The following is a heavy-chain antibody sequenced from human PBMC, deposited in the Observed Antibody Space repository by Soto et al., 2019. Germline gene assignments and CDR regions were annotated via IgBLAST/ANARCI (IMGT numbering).Heavy chain of an antibody. J-gene: IGHJ4*02. CDR2: IYYSGST. Sequence: QVQLQESGPGLVKPSQTLSLTCTVSGGSISSGDYYWGWIRQPPGKGLEWIGYIYYSGSTYYNPSLKSRVTISVDTSKNHFSLKLSSVTAADTAVYYCARGSWSGYYPFDYWGQGTLVTVSS. CDR1: GGSISSGDYY. CDR3: ARGSWSGYYPFDY. V-gene: IGHV4-30-4*01. D-gene: IGHD3-3*01.